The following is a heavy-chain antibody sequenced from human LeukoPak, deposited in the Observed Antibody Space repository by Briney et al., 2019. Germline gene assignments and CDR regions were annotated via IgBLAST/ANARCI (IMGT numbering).Heavy chain of an antibody. D-gene: IGHD5-18*01. CDR2: TYYSGST. Sequence: SETLSLTCTVSGGSISSSSYYWGWIRQPPGKGLEWIGSTYYSGSTYYNPSLKSRVTISVDTSKNQFSLKLSSVTAADTAVYYCARVGPMLDQDSYGLDAFDIWGQGTMVTVSS. V-gene: IGHV4-39*07. CDR1: GGSISSSSYY. J-gene: IGHJ3*02. CDR3: ARVGPMLDQDSYGLDAFDI.